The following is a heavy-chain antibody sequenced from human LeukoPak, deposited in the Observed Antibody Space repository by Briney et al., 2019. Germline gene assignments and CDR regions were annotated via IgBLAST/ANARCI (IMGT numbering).Heavy chain of an antibody. CDR3: ARDYDVLTAYPPTQLFDP. J-gene: IGHJ5*02. D-gene: IGHD3-9*01. CDR1: GFTFSSYS. V-gene: IGHV3-23*01. CDR2: ISGSGGST. Sequence: PGGSLRLSCAASGFTFSSYSMNWVRQAPGKGLEWVSAISGSGGSTYYADSVKGRFTISRDNSKNTLYLQMNSLRAEDTAVYYCARDYDVLTAYPPTQLFDPWGQGTLVTVSS.